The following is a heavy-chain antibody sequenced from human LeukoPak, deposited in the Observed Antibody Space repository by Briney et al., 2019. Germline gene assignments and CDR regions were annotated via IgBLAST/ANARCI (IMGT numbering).Heavy chain of an antibody. CDR2: INPKSGDT. V-gene: IGHV1-2*02. Sequence: ASVKVSCKASGYTFTDYYMHWIRPAPGPGLEWMGWINPKSGDTRYAQKFQGRVTMTRDSSITTAYMDLSSLRSNDTAVYCCAREWDYYAFWGQGTLVTVSS. CDR1: GYTFTDYY. CDR3: AREWDYYAF. J-gene: IGHJ4*02.